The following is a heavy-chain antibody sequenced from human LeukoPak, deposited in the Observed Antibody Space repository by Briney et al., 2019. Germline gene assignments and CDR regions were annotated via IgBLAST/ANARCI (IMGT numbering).Heavy chain of an antibody. J-gene: IGHJ6*03. Sequence: SETLSLTCSVSGGSISSYYWSWIRRPPGKGLEWIGYIYYSGSTNYNPSLKSRVTISVDTSKNQFSLKLSSVTAADTAVYYCARPHQFYYYMDVWGKGTTVTVSS. CDR1: GGSISSYY. D-gene: IGHD5-24*01. CDR3: ARPHQFYYYMDV. V-gene: IGHV4-59*01. CDR2: IYYSGST.